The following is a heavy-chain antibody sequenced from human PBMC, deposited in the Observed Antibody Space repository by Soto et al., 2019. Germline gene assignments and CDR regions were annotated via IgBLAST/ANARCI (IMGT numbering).Heavy chain of an antibody. CDR3: AIEFNRLLWFGDFFYMDV. CDR2: ISWNSNRV. J-gene: IGHJ6*03. D-gene: IGHD3-10*01. V-gene: IGHV3-9*01. CDR1: GYSFDDYA. Sequence: EAQLVESGGGVIQAGRSLRLSCAGFGYSFDDYAMHWVRQVPGKGLEWVAGISWNSNRVAYADSVKGRFTISRDNVQNSLYLEMNSLRPEDTALYYCAIEFNRLLWFGDFFYMDVWGKGATVTVS.